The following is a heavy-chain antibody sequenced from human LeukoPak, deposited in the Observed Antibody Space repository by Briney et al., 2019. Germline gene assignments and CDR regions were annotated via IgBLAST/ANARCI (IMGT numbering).Heavy chain of an antibody. CDR3: AKSLASTGIVGAPFDY. J-gene: IGHJ4*02. Sequence: GGSLRLSCAASGFTFSSYAMSWVRQAPGKGLEWVSAISGSGGSTYYADSVKGRFTISRDNSKNTLYLQMNSLRAEDTAVYYCAKSLASTGIVGAPFDYWGQGTLVTVSS. V-gene: IGHV3-23*01. CDR2: ISGSGGST. D-gene: IGHD1-26*01. CDR1: GFTFSSYA.